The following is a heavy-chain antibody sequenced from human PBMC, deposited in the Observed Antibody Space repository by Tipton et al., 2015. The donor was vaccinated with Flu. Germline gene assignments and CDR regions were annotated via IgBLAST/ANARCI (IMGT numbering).Heavy chain of an antibody. CDR2: IFRTGTT. Sequence: TLSLTCTISADSISSDYYWGWIRQPPGKGLEWIGNIFRTGTTYRNPSLKGRLTVSVDTSKNQFSLNLNSVTAADTAIYYCARDRGFSNWFDPWGQGTLVTVSS. CDR3: ARDRGFSNWFDP. V-gene: IGHV4-38-2*02. J-gene: IGHJ5*02. D-gene: IGHD3-10*01. CDR1: ADSISSDYY.